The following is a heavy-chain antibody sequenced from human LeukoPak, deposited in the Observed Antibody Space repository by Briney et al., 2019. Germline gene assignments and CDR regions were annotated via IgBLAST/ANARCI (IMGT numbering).Heavy chain of an antibody. CDR3: ARGGSYSGSGSSKNWFDP. Sequence: GGSLRLSCAAPGFTFSDYYMSWIRQAPGKGLEWVSYISSSGSYTNYADSVKGRFTISRDSAKNSLYLQMNSLRAEDTAVYYCARGGSYSGSGSSKNWFDPWGQGTLVTVSS. D-gene: IGHD3-10*01. CDR2: ISSSGSYT. J-gene: IGHJ5*02. CDR1: GFTFSDYY. V-gene: IGHV3-11*03.